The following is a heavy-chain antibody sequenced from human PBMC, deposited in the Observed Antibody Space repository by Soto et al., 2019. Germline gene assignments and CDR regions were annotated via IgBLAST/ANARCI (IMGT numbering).Heavy chain of an antibody. CDR1: GFTFSTYN. CDR2: ITSSSSTI. Sequence: GGSLRLSCAASGFTFSTYNVNWVRQAPGKGLEWVSYITSSSSTIYADSVKGRFTISRDNAKNSLYLQMNSLRDEDTAVYYCARMHYYDSSGYYYRAFDIWGQGTMVTVSS. J-gene: IGHJ3*02. V-gene: IGHV3-48*02. CDR3: ARMHYYDSSGYYYRAFDI. D-gene: IGHD3-22*01.